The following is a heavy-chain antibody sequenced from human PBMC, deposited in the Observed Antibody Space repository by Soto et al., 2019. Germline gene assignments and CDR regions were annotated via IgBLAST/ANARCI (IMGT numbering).Heavy chain of an antibody. CDR3: ARLGFGGGIELAHDD. CDR2: IYYSGST. D-gene: IGHD3-16*02. Sequence: QVQLQESSPGLVKPSQTLSLTCTVSGGSISSGDYYWSWIRQPPGKGLEWIGYIYYSGSTYYNPYLKSRVTISVDTSKNQFSLTLSSVTAADTAVYYCARLGFGGGIELAHDDWGQGTLVTVSS. V-gene: IGHV4-30-4*01. CDR1: GGSISSGDYY. J-gene: IGHJ4*02.